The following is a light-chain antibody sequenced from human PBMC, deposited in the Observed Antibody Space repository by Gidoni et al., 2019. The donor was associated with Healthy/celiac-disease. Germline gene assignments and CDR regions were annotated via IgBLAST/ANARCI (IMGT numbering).Light chain of an antibody. J-gene: IGKJ4*01. CDR2: DAS. Sequence: DIQMTQSPSSLSASVGDRVTITCQASQDISNYLNWYQQKPGKAPKLLIDDASNLETGVPSSFSGSGSGTDFTFTISSLQPEDIATYYCQQYDNLPLTFGGGTKVEIK. CDR3: QQYDNLPLT. V-gene: IGKV1-33*01. CDR1: QDISNY.